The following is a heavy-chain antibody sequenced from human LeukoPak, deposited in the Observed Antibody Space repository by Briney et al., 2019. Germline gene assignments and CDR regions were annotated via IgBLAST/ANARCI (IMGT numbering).Heavy chain of an antibody. V-gene: IGHV4-38-2*01. D-gene: IGHD2-2*01. Sequence: SETLSLTCAVSGYSISSGYYWGWVRQPPGKGLEWIGNIYHSGTTYYNPSLKSRVTISVDTSKNQFSLKLTSVTVADTAVYYCARQRHIVAVPGSFDIWGQGTMVTVSS. CDR3: ARQRHIVAVPGSFDI. J-gene: IGHJ3*02. CDR2: IYHSGTT. CDR1: GYSISSGYY.